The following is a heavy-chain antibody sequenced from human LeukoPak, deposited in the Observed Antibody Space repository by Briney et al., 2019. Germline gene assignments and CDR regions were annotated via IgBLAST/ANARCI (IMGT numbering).Heavy chain of an antibody. D-gene: IGHD3-22*01. CDR1: GYGFTSYW. CDR2: IYPGDSDT. CDR3: ARQYYDSSGYYPEAFDI. J-gene: IGHJ3*02. Sequence: GASLQISSKASGYGFTSYWIGWVRRMPGTPLEWMGSIYPGDSDTRYSPSFQGQGTITADKSISTAYLQWSSLKASDTARYYCARQYYDSSGYYPEAFDIWGQGTMVTVSS. V-gene: IGHV5-51*01.